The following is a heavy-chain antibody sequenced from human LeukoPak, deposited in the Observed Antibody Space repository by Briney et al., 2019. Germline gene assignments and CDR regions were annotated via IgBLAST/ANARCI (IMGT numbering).Heavy chain of an antibody. CDR2: IYYSGST. Sequence: SETLSLTCTVSGGSISSYYWSWIRQPPGKGLEWVGYIYYSGSTNYNPSLKSRVTISVDTSKNQFSLKLSSVTAADTAVYYCARVPIVVAPAAPYYFDYWGQGTLVTVSS. D-gene: IGHD2-2*01. V-gene: IGHV4-59*01. CDR1: GGSISSYY. J-gene: IGHJ4*02. CDR3: ARVPIVVAPAAPYYFDY.